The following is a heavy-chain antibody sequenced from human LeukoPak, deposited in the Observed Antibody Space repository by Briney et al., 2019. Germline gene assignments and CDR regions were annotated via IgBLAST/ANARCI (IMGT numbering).Heavy chain of an antibody. Sequence: GGSLRLSCAASGFTGSNNYVSWVRQAPGMGLEWVSAIHSSGATCYADSVKGRFTISRDTSKNTLYLQISSLRVEDTAVYYRTVFGDSNHWGQGTLVTASS. CDR2: IHSSGAT. V-gene: IGHV3-53*01. CDR3: TVFGDSNH. D-gene: IGHD4-17*01. J-gene: IGHJ5*02. CDR1: GFTGSNNY.